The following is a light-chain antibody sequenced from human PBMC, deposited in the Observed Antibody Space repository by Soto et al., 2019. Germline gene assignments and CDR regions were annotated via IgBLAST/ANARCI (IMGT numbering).Light chain of an antibody. J-gene: IGKJ1*01. Sequence: ETVLTQSPATLSVSQGERATLSCRASQSVDNNLAWYQQKPGQAPRLLIYGASTRATGIPARFSGSGSGTDFTLTISSLQSEDFAVYFCQQFYTWPQTFGHGTKVDI. CDR3: QQFYTWPQT. CDR1: QSVDNN. CDR2: GAS. V-gene: IGKV3-15*01.